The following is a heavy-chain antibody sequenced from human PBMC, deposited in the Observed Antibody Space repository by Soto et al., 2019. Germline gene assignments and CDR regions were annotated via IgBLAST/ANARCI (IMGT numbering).Heavy chain of an antibody. V-gene: IGHV4-31*03. CDR1: GGSISSGGYY. J-gene: IGHJ6*03. CDR3: ARDLRENYYYYMDV. Sequence: SETLSLTCTVSGGSISSGGYYWSWIRQHPGKGLEWIGYIYYSGSTYYNPSLKSRVTISVDTSKNQFSLKLSSVTAADTAVYYCARDLRENYYYYMDVWGKGTTVTVSS. CDR2: IYYSGST.